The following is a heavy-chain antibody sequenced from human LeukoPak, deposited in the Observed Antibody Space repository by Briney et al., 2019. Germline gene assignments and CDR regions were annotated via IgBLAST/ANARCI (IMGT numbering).Heavy chain of an antibody. CDR3: ARERNPPTYYYDSSGEYYFDY. V-gene: IGHV4-59*01. CDR2: IYYSGST. J-gene: IGHJ4*02. Sequence: SETLSLACTVSGGSISSYYWSWIRQPPGKGLEWIGYIYYSGSTNYNPSLKSRVTISVDTSKNQFSLKLSSVTAADTAVYYCARERNPPTYYYDSSGEYYFDYWGQGTLVTVSS. D-gene: IGHD3-22*01. CDR1: GGSISSYY.